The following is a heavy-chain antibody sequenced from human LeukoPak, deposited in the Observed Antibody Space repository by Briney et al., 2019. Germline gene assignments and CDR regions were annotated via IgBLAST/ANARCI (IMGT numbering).Heavy chain of an antibody. J-gene: IGHJ4*02. CDR3: ARGEWPLPFDY. V-gene: IGHV3-66*01. CDR2: IYSGGST. D-gene: IGHD2-21*01. CDR1: GFTVSSNY. Sequence: GGSLRLSCAASGFTVSSNYMSWVRQAPGEGLEWVSVIYSGGSTYYADSVKGRFTISRDNSKNTLYLQMNSLRAEDTAVYYCARGEWPLPFDYWGQGTLVTVSS.